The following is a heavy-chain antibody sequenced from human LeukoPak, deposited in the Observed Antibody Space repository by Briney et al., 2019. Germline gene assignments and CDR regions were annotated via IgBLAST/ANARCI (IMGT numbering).Heavy chain of an antibody. J-gene: IGHJ6*03. CDR1: GYTFTDYY. CDR2: INPNSGVT. D-gene: IGHD6-6*01. CDR3: ARAGLGYSSSSNTYYYYYYMDV. V-gene: IGHV1-2*02. Sequence: ASVKVSCKASGYTFTDYYMHWVRQAPGQGLEWMGWINPNSGVTNYAQKFQSRVTMTRDTSINTAYMELRSLRSDDTAVYYCARAGLGYSSSSNTYYYYYYMDVWGKGTTVTVSS.